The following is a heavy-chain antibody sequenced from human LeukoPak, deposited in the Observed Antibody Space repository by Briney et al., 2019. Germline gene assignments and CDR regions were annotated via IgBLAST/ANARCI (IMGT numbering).Heavy chain of an antibody. V-gene: IGHV3-49*04. CDR3: SRDYTGDDAFDI. D-gene: IGHD7-27*01. J-gene: IGHJ3*02. CDR2: IRTKAYGGTA. Sequence: GGSLRLSCTASGFTFGDYAMNWVRQAPGKGLEWVGFIRTKAYGGTADYAAAVKGGFAISRDDSKSIAYLQMNSLETEDTAVYYCSRDYTGDDAFDIWGQGTMVTVSS. CDR1: GFTFGDYA.